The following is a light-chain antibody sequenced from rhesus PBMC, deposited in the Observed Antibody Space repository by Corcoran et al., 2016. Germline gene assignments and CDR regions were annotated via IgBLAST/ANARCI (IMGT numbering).Light chain of an antibody. V-gene: IGKV1-44*03. CDR1: QNIYTH. J-gene: IGKJ4*01. Sequence: DIQLTQSPSALSASVGDRVVISCRASQNIYTHLAWYQQTPGKAPNLLIYGGSTLQTGIPSRFSGSGSGSYFTLTITRLQPEDSATYYCQNYYSDPLTFGGGTKVEIK. CDR3: QNYYSDPLT. CDR2: GGS.